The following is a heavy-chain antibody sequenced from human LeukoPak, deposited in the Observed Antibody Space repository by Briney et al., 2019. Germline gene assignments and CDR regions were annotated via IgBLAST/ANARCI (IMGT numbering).Heavy chain of an antibody. CDR3: ARGRGYDFWSGSAAEYFQH. J-gene: IGHJ1*01. Sequence: ASVKVSCKASGGTFSSYAISWVRQAPGQGLEWMGGIIPIFGTANYAQKFQGRVTITADESTSTAYMELSSLRSEDTAVYYCARGRGYDFWSGSAAEYFQHWGQGTLVTVSS. CDR2: IIPIFGTA. V-gene: IGHV1-69*01. D-gene: IGHD3-3*01. CDR1: GGTFSSYA.